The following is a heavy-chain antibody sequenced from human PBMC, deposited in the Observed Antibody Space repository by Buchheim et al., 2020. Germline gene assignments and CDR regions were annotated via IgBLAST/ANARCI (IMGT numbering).Heavy chain of an antibody. D-gene: IGHD2-2*01. CDR2: IYYSGST. Sequence: QVQLQESGPGLVKPSQTLSLTCTVSGGSISSGDYYWSWIRQPLGKGLEWIGYIYYSGSTYYNPSLKSRVTISVETSKNQFSLKLSSVTAADTAVYYCARGDIVVVPAAQPKYYYYGMDVWGQGTT. V-gene: IGHV4-30-4*01. CDR3: ARGDIVVVPAAQPKYYYYGMDV. CDR1: GGSISSGDYY. J-gene: IGHJ6*02.